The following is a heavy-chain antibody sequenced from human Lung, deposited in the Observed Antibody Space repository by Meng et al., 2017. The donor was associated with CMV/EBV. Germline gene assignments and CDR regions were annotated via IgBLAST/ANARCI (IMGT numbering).Heavy chain of an antibody. D-gene: IGHD5-12*01. V-gene: IGHV4-39*01. CDR1: GGSISSSSYY. CDR3: ARLHEGYSGYGFDY. J-gene: IGHJ4*02. Sequence: GGSISSSSYYWGWIRQPPGKGLEWIGSIYYSGSTYYNPSLKSRVTISVDTSKNQFSLKLSSVTAADTAVYYCARLHEGYSGYGFDYWGQGTLVTVSS. CDR2: IYYSGST.